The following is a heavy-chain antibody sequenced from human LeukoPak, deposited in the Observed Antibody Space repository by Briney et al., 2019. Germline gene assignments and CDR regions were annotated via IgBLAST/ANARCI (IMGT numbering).Heavy chain of an antibody. J-gene: IGHJ4*02. CDR1: GFSFSSYG. Sequence: GGPLRLSCVASGFSFSSYGMHWVRQTPAKGLEWVAVIWYDGSNKYYADSVKGRFTISRDNSENTVYLQMNNLRVDDTALYYCAKDFGYNSGANDYWGQGTPVTVST. D-gene: IGHD5-24*01. CDR3: AKDFGYNSGANDY. V-gene: IGHV3-33*06. CDR2: IWYDGSNK.